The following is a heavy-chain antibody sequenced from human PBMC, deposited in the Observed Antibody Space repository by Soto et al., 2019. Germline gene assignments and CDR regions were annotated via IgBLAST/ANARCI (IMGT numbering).Heavy chain of an antibody. Sequence: GGSLRLSCAASGFTFSSYAMHWVRQAPGKGLEWVAVISYDGSNKYYADSVKGRFTISRDNSKNTLYLQMNSLRAEDTAVYYCARDKVYSGSYYYYGMDVWGQGTTVTVSS. J-gene: IGHJ6*02. CDR2: ISYDGSNK. CDR1: GFTFSSYA. V-gene: IGHV3-30-3*01. D-gene: IGHD1-26*01. CDR3: ARDKVYSGSYYYYGMDV.